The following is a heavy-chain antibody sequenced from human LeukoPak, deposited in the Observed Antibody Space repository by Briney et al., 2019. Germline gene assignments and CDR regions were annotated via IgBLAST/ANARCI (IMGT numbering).Heavy chain of an antibody. CDR1: GYTLTGYY. D-gene: IGHD6-6*01. J-gene: IGHJ4*02. CDR2: INPNTGGT. CDR3: ASGPSDLGSSSQY. V-gene: IGHV1-2*02. Sequence: GASVKVSCKASGYTLTGYYMHWVRQAPGQGLEWMGWINPNTGGTNYAQKFQGRVTMTTDTSISTAYMELSSLRSDDTAVYYCASGPSDLGSSSQYWGQGTLVTVSS.